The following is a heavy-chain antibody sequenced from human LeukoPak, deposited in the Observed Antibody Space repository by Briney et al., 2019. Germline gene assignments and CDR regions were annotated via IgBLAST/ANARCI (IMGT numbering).Heavy chain of an antibody. J-gene: IGHJ4*02. CDR1: GGSISSYY. V-gene: IGHV4-59*01. D-gene: IGHD6-13*01. CDR3: ARGGRKGSSWYFDY. CDR2: IYYSGGT. Sequence: SETLSLTCTVSGGSISSYYWSWIRQPPGKGLEWIGYIYYSGGTNYNPSLKSRVTISVDTSKNQFSLKLSSVTATDTAVYYCARGGRKGSSWYFDYWGQGTLVTVSS.